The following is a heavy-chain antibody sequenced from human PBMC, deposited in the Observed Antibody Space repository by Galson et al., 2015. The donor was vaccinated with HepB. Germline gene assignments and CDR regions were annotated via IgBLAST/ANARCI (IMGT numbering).Heavy chain of an antibody. CDR1: GGTFSSYA. CDR2: IIPIFGTA. V-gene: IGHV1-69*13. Sequence: SVKVSCKASGGTFSSYAISWVRQAPGQGLEWMGGIIPIFGTANYAQKFQGRVTITADESTSTAYMELSSLRSEDTAVYYCARDRASIAVAGDAFDIWGQGTMVTVSS. CDR3: ARDRASIAVAGDAFDI. D-gene: IGHD6-19*01. J-gene: IGHJ3*02.